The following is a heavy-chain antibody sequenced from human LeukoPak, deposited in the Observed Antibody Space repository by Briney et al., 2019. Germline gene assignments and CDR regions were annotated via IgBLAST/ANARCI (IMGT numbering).Heavy chain of an antibody. V-gene: IGHV3-9*01. CDR3: APTGAVAGG. D-gene: IGHD6-19*01. Sequence: PGGSLRLSCAASGFTFDDYAMHWVRQAPGKGLEWVSGISWNSGSIGYADSVKGRFTISRDNAKNSLYLQMNSLRAEDTALYYCAPTGAVAGGWGQGTLVTVSS. J-gene: IGHJ4*02. CDR2: ISWNSGSI. CDR1: GFTFDDYA.